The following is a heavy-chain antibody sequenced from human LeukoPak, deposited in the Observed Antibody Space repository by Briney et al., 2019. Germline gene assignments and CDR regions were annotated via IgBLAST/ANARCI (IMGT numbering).Heavy chain of an antibody. J-gene: IGHJ3*02. CDR1: GFTFSSYA. CDR2: VSANGVST. Sequence: GGSLRLSCAASGFTFSSYAMNWVRQAPGKGVDWVSTVSANGVSTFYADSVKGRFTISRDNSRNTLYLQMNSLRAEDTAVYYYARLSDYYAPGRVFDIWGQGTMVTVSS. D-gene: IGHD3-10*01. CDR3: ARLSDYYAPGRVFDI. V-gene: IGHV3-23*01.